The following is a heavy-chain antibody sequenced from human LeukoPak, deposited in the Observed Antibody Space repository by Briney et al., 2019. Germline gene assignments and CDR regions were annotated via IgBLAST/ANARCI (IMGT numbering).Heavy chain of an antibody. J-gene: IGHJ6*03. CDR1: GGSISSYY. D-gene: IGHD2-15*01. Sequence: ASETLSLTCTVSGGSISSYYWSWIRQPAGKGLEWIGRIYTSGSTNYNPSLKSRVTISVDTSKNQFSLKLSSVTAADTAVYYCARGIVVVAQLGFYFYYMDVWGKGTTVTISS. CDR3: ARGIVVVAQLGFYFYYMDV. CDR2: IYTSGST. V-gene: IGHV4-4*07.